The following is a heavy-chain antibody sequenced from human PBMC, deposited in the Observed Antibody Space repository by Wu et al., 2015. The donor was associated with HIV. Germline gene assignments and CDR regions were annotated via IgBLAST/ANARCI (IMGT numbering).Heavy chain of an antibody. CDR1: GYTFTSYD. CDR2: MNPNSGNT. CDR3: ARPPVVVAAIDAFDI. D-gene: IGHD2-15*01. J-gene: IGHJ3*02. Sequence: QVQLVQSGAEVKKPGASVKVSCKASGYTFTSYDINWVRQATGQGLEWMGWMNPNSGNTGYAQKFQGRVTMTRNTSISTAYMELSSLRSEDTAVYYCARPPVVVAAIDAFDIWAKGQWSPSLQ. V-gene: IGHV1-8*01.